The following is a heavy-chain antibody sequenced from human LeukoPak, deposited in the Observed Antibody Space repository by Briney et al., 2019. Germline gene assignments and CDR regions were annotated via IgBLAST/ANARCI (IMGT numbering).Heavy chain of an antibody. Sequence: SETLSLTCAVYGGSFSGYYWSWIRQPPGKGLEWIGETNHSGSTNYNPSLKSRVTISVDTSKNQFSLKLSSVTAADTAVYYCARGRWFDPWGQGTLVTVSS. CDR1: GGSFSGYY. J-gene: IGHJ5*02. V-gene: IGHV4-34*01. CDR2: TNHSGST. CDR3: ARGRWFDP.